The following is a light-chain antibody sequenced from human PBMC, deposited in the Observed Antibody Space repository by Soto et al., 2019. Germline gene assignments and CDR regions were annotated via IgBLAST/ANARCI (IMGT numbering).Light chain of an antibody. CDR1: QSVSSSY. CDR3: QQYGSAPLT. V-gene: IGKV3-20*01. CDR2: GAS. Sequence: EIVLTQSPGTLSLSPGERATLSCRASQSVSSSYLAWHQQKPGQAPRLIIYGASRRPSGIPDTFSGSWAGTDFTLTISRLELEDFAVKYCQQYGSAPLTLGPGTKVDIK. J-gene: IGKJ3*01.